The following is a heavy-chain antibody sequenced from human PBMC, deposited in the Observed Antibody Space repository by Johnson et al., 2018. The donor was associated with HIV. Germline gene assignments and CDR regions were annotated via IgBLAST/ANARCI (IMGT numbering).Heavy chain of an antibody. CDR3: AKGGGQLWFYIAFDI. D-gene: IGHD5-18*01. V-gene: IGHV3-7*01. CDR1: GFTFSSYW. J-gene: IGHJ3*02. Sequence: VQLVESGGGLVQPGGSLRLSCAASGFTFSSYWMSWVRQAPGKGLEWVANIRQDGSEKYYVDSVKGRFTISRDNAKNSLYLQMNSLRAEDTAVYYCAKGGGQLWFYIAFDIWGQGTMVTVS. CDR2: IRQDGSEK.